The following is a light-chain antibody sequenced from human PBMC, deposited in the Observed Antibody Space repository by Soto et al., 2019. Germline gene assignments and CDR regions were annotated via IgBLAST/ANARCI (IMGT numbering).Light chain of an antibody. J-gene: IGLJ7*01. V-gene: IGLV2-11*01. CDR2: DVT. Sequence: QSVLTQPRSVSGSPGQSVTISCTGTNSDVGTYNYVSWYQQHPGKAPKLIIYDVTKRPSGVPDRFSGSKSGNTASLIISGLQAADEAEYYCRCCSYAGSSSFRVLFGGGTQLTVL. CDR1: NSDVGTYNY. CDR3: CSYAGSSSFRVL.